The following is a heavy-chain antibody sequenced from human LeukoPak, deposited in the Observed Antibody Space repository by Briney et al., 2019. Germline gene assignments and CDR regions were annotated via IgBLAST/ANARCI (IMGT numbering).Heavy chain of an antibody. CDR1: GFTFRSYA. CDR3: AKAPTYYYDSSGYPNDY. D-gene: IGHD3-22*01. Sequence: GGSLRLSCAASGFTFRSYAMSWVRQAPGKGLEWVSAISGSGGSTYYADSVKGRFTISRDNSKNTLYLQMNSLRAEDTAVYYCAKAPTYYYDSSGYPNDYWGQGTLVTVSS. CDR2: ISGSGGST. J-gene: IGHJ4*02. V-gene: IGHV3-23*01.